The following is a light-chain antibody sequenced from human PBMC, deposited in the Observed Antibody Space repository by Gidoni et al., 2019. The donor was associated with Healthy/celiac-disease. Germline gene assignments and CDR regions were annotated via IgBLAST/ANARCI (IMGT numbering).Light chain of an antibody. CDR1: QSVSSSY. J-gene: IGKJ2*02. Sequence: EIVLTQSPGTLSLSPGERATLSCRASQSVSSSYLAWYQQKPGQAPRLLIYGASSRATGIPDRFSGSGSGTDFTLTISRLEPEDFAVYYCQQYGSSPRGTFXQGTKLEIK. V-gene: IGKV3-20*01. CDR3: QQYGSSPRGT. CDR2: GAS.